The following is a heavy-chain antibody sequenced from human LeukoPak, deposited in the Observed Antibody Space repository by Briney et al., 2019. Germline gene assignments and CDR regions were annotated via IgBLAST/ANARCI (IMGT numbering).Heavy chain of an antibody. J-gene: IGHJ6*04. CDR3: ATANPGDFDWLLKESYYYYGMDV. CDR2: FDPEDGET. D-gene: IGHD3-9*01. CDR1: GYTLTELS. V-gene: IGHV1-24*01. Sequence: ASVKVSCKVSGYTLTELSMHWVRQAPGKGLEWMGGFDPEDGETIYAQKFQGRVTMTEDTSTDTAYMELSSLRSEDTAVYYCATANPGDFDWLLKESYYYYGMDVWGKGTTVTVSS.